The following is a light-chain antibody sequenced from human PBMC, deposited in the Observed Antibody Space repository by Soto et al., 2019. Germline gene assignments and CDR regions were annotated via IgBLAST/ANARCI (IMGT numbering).Light chain of an antibody. CDR3: SSYTTSTTYV. V-gene: IGLV2-14*03. CDR2: DVS. Sequence: QPVLTQPASVSGSPGQSIAISCTGTSSDVGGYNHVSWYQQHPDKAPKLIIYDVSNRPSGISTRFSGSKSGNTASLTISGLQAEDEADYHCSSYTTSTTYVFGTATKLTVL. CDR1: SSDVGGYNH. J-gene: IGLJ1*01.